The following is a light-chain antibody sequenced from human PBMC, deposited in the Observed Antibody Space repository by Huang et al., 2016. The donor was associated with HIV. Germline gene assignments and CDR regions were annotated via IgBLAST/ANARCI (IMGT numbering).Light chain of an antibody. CDR1: QSVSTN. CDR2: GST. Sequence: IVMTQTPATLPVSPGGRATLSCRASQSVSTNLAWYQQKPGQTPRLIIYGSTTRATGVPARFSGSGSVTDFTLTINSLQSEDFGIYYCQQYNNWHLTFGGGTKV. CDR3: QQYNNWHLT. J-gene: IGKJ4*01. V-gene: IGKV3-15*01.